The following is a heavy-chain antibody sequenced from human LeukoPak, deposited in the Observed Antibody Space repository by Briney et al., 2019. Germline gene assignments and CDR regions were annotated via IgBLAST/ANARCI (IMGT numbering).Heavy chain of an antibody. D-gene: IGHD6-13*01. J-gene: IGHJ4*01. CDR1: GGSVSSGSYY. Sequence: SETLSLTCTVSGGSVSSGSYYWAWIRQPPGKGLEWIASIYYSGSTYYNSSLKSRVTISVDTSRNQFSLKLSSVTAADTALYYCASDKGYSNNYFDYWGQGTLVTVSS. CDR3: ASDKGYSNNYFDY. V-gene: IGHV4-39*01. CDR2: IYYSGST.